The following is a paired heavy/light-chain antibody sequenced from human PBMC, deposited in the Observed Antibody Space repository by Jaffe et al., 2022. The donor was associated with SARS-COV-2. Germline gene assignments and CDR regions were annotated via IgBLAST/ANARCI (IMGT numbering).Light chain of an antibody. V-gene: IGKV1-17*01. Sequence: DIQMTQSPSSLSASVGDRVTFTCRASQGIRNDLGWYQQKPGKAPKRLIYAASSLQSGVPSRFSGSGSGTEFTLTISSLQPEDFATYYCLQQNSYPYTFGQGTKLEIK. CDR1: QGIRND. CDR3: LQQNSYPYT. CDR2: AAS. J-gene: IGKJ2*01.
Heavy chain of an antibody. D-gene: IGHD3-22*01. J-gene: IGHJ4*02. V-gene: IGHV3-30-3*01. CDR2: ISYDGSNK. CDR1: GFTFSSYA. CDR3: ARAGYLYDSSGYYYGDY. Sequence: QVQLVESGGGVVQPGRSLRLSCAASGFTFSSYAMHWVRQAPGKGLEWVALISYDGSNKYFADSVRGRFTISRDNSKSTLSVQMNNLRAEDTAVYYCARAGYLYDSSGYYYGDYWGQGTLVTVSS.